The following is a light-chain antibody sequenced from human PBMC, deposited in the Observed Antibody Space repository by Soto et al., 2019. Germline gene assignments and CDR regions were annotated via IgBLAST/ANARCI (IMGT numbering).Light chain of an antibody. Sequence: DIQMTQSPSSLSASVGDRVTITCRASQSISSYLIWYQQKPGKAPQLLIYDASTLQSGVPSRFSGSGSGTEFTLTISSLQPDDFATYYCQQGHNAPRTFGGGTKVAIK. J-gene: IGKJ4*01. CDR3: QQGHNAPRT. CDR2: DAS. V-gene: IGKV1-39*01. CDR1: QSISSY.